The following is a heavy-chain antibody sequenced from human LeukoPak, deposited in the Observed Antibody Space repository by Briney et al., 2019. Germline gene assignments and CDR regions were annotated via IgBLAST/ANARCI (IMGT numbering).Heavy chain of an antibody. CDR1: GFTFSSYG. D-gene: IGHD1-14*01. J-gene: IGHJ4*02. CDR3: AKATGYLL. Sequence: GGSLRLSCAASGFTFSSYGMSWVRQAPGKGLEWVSAISGSGGSTYYADSVKGRFTISRDNSENTLFLRMNSLRAEDTAVYYCAKATGYLLWGQGTLVIVSS. CDR2: ISGSGGST. V-gene: IGHV3-23*01.